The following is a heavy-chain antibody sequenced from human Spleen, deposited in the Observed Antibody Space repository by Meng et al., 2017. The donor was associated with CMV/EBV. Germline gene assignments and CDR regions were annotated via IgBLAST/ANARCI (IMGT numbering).Heavy chain of an antibody. CDR2: ISSNGYVK. V-gene: IGHV3-48*03. J-gene: IGHJ4*02. Sequence: GESLKISCAASGFSLSSFEMNWVRQAPGKGLEWVSCISSNGYVKYYADSVKGRFTISRDDAKNSLYLQMNSLRAEDTAVYYCAREIPYYYDSSGYEGDYWGQGTLVTVSS. CDR3: AREIPYYYDSSGYEGDY. D-gene: IGHD3-22*01. CDR1: GFSLSSFE.